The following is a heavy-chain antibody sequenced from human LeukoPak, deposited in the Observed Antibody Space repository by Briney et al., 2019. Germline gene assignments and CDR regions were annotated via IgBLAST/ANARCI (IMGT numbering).Heavy chain of an antibody. CDR1: GFTFSSYG. Sequence: GSLRLSCAASGFTFSSYGMHWVRQAPGKGLEWVAVIWYDGSNKYYADSVKGRFTISRDNSKNTLYLQMSSLRAEDTAVYYCARARGARGWHADYWGQGTLVTVSS. CDR2: IWYDGSNK. D-gene: IGHD6-19*01. CDR3: ARARGARGWHADY. V-gene: IGHV3-33*01. J-gene: IGHJ4*02.